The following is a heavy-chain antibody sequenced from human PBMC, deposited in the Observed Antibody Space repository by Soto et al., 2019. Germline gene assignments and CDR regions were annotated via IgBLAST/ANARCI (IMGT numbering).Heavy chain of an antibody. Sequence: GGSLRLSCAASGFTFNTWMHWVRQAPGEGLVWVSSIDSDGSITSYADSVKGRFTISRDNAKNTLYLQMNSLRAEDTAVYYCATLGLQQAFWGQGTLVTSPQ. CDR2: IDSDGSIT. CDR1: GFTFNTW. CDR3: ATLGLQQAF. D-gene: IGHD2-21*02. J-gene: IGHJ4*02. V-gene: IGHV3-74*01.